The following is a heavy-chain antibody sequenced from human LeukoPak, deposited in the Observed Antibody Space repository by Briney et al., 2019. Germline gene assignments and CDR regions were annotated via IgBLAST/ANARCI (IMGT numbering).Heavy chain of an antibody. CDR2: INPNSGDT. Sequence: ASVKVSCKASGYTFTGYYMHWVRQAPGQGLVWMGWINPNSGDTNYAQKFQGRVTMTRDTSISTAYMELSRLRSDDTAVYYCARPPYYDFWSGPRYDYWGQGTLVTVSS. J-gene: IGHJ4*02. V-gene: IGHV1-2*02. CDR1: GYTFTGYY. CDR3: ARPPYYDFWSGPRYDY. D-gene: IGHD3-3*01.